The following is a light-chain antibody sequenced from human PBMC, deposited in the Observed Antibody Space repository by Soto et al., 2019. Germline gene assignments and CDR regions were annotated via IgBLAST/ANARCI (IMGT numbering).Light chain of an antibody. J-gene: IGKJ2*01. CDR2: GAS. Sequence: MTQSPSALSASVGDRVTITCRGSQGISSWLAWYQQKPGQAPRLLIYGASTTATAIPGRFSGSGSGREFTLSISSLQSEDFAVYYCQQYNNWPRTFGQGTKMEIK. CDR1: QGISSW. V-gene: IGKV3-15*01. CDR3: QQYNNWPRT.